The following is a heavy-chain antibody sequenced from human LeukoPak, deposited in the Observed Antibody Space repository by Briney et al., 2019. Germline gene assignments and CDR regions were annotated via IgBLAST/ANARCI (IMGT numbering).Heavy chain of an antibody. Sequence: GASVKVSCKTSGYTFTSYHINWVRQATGQGLEWMGWMSPYSGDRGYAQNFQGRVSITSDASIGTAYMELSSLRSDDTAVYFCARTTSLTASGYDYWGQGTLVTVSS. CDR3: ARTTSLTASGYDY. J-gene: IGHJ4*02. CDR1: GYTFTSYH. CDR2: MSPYSGDR. V-gene: IGHV1-8*03. D-gene: IGHD4-17*01.